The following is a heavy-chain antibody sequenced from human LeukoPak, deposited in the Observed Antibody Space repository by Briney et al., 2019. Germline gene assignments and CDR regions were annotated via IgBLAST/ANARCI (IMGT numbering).Heavy chain of an antibody. CDR2: MNPNSGNT. CDR1: GHTFTSYD. CDR3: ARGRATVTTLDNWFDP. J-gene: IGHJ5*02. V-gene: IGHV1-8*01. D-gene: IGHD4-11*01. Sequence: ASVKVSCKASGHTFTSYDINWVRQATGQGLEWMGWMNPNSGNTGYAQKFQGRVTMTRNTSISTAYMELSSLRSEDTAVYYCARGRATVTTLDNWFDPWGQGTLVTVSS.